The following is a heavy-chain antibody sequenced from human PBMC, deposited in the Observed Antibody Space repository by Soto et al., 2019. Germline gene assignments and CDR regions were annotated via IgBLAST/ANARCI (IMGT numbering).Heavy chain of an antibody. D-gene: IGHD4-4*01. CDR2: MNPNSGDT. CDR3: ARWYGSNSGDY. CDR1: GYTFTSYD. J-gene: IGHJ4*02. V-gene: IGHV1-8*01. Sequence: QVQLVQSGAEVKKPGASVKVSCKASGYTFTSYDINWMRQATGQGPEWMGWMNPNSGDTHYAQTFQGRVTMTRNTCISTAYMELSSLRSEDTAMYYCARWYGSNSGDYWGQGTLVTVSS.